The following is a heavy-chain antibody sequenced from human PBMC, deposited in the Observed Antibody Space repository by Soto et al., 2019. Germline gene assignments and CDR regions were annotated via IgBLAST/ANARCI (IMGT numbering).Heavy chain of an antibody. V-gene: IGHV1-18*01. Sequence: QVQLVQSGAEVKKPGASVKVSCKASGYTFTSYGISWVRQAPGQGREWMGWISAYNGNTNDAQKLQGRVTMTTDTSTSTAYVELRSLRSDDTAVYYCARDQDCSGGSCYLDYWGQGTLVTVSS. CDR1: GYTFTSYG. J-gene: IGHJ4*02. CDR2: ISAYNGNT. D-gene: IGHD2-15*01. CDR3: ARDQDCSGGSCYLDY.